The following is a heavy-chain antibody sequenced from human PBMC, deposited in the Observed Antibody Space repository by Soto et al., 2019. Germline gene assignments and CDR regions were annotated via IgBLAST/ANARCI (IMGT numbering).Heavy chain of an antibody. Sequence: VQLVQSGAEVKKPGASVKVSCKTSGDSFNDYYIHWVRQAPGQGLEWMGWINPNGGVTKYAQKFQGRVTVNRDTSIRTVYMELSSLRSDDTAVYYCARESGGATATLDYYYCYMDVWGKGTTVTVSS. CDR2: INPNGGVT. V-gene: IGHV1-2*02. D-gene: IGHD5-12*01. CDR3: ARESGGATATLDYYYCYMDV. CDR1: GDSFNDYY. J-gene: IGHJ6*03.